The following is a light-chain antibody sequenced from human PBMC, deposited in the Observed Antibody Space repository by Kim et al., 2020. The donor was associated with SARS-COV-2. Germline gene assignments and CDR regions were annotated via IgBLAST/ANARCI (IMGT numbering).Light chain of an antibody. CDR3: QHYNGWPPWT. CDR1: QNVNNN. CDR2: GAS. V-gene: IGKV3-15*01. Sequence: SPGERATFSCRASQNVNNNLAWYQQKPGQAPRLLICGASIRASGIPARFSGSGSGTEFTLTISSLQSEDFAVYYCQHYNGWPPWTFGQGTKVDIK. J-gene: IGKJ1*01.